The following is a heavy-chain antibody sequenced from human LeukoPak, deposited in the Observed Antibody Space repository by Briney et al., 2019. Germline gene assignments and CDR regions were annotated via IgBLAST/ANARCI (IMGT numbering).Heavy chain of an antibody. D-gene: IGHD1-26*01. J-gene: IGHJ4*02. Sequence: GESLRLSCAASGFTFDDYAMHWVRLAPGKGLEWVSGIGWSSGRIVYADSVKGRFTIPRDNAKNSLYLQMNSLRAEDTALYYCAKGIDYVGTYSGWGYFLVCWGQGTLVTVSS. CDR1: GFTFDDYA. V-gene: IGHV3-9*01. CDR2: IGWSSGRI. CDR3: AKGIDYVGTYSGWGYFLVC.